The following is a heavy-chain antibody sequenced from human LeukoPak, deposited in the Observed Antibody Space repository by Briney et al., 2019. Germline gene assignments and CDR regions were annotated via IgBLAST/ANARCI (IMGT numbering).Heavy chain of an antibody. D-gene: IGHD6-13*01. CDR1: EFTFSSYW. Sequence: GGSLRLSCAASEFTFSSYWMSWVRQAPGKELEWVANIKQDGSEKYYVDSVRGRFTISRDNAKSSLYLQMNSLRVEDTAVYYCAREISSWYRTEGRFDPWGQGTLVTVSS. CDR3: AREISSWYRTEGRFDP. J-gene: IGHJ5*02. CDR2: IKQDGSEK. V-gene: IGHV3-7*01.